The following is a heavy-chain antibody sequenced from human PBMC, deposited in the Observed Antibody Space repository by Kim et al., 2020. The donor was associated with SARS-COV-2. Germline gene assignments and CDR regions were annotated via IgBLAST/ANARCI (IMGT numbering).Heavy chain of an antibody. CDR3: TRLPKGAEAPQNYGLDV. V-gene: IGHV3-13*01. D-gene: IGHD6-19*01. CDR2: IGRGGDT. Sequence: GGSLRLSCAASGSTFSTCDMHWVRQATGKGLEWVSTIGRGGDTYYPASVKGRFTISRDNAKNSLYLQMNSLRAGGTAVYYCTRLPKGAEAPQNYGLDVWGEGPAVIVSS. CDR1: GSTFSTCD. J-gene: IGHJ6*04.